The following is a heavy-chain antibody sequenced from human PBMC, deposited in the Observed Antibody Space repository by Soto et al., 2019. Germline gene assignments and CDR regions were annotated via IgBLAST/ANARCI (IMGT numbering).Heavy chain of an antibody. Sequence: QRLEWMGWTDAGTGNTKYSQEFHGRVTFTRDTSANTAYMELSSLISEDTAVYYCARPKDYDDCLDLGGQVTLVSVPS. CDR3: ARPKDYDDCLDL. V-gene: IGHV1-3*01. CDR2: TDAGTGNT. D-gene: IGHD3-22*01. J-gene: IGHJ4*02.